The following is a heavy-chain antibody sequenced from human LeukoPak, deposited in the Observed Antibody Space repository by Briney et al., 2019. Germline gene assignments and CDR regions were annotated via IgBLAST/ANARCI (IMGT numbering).Heavy chain of an antibody. Sequence: ASVNVSCKVSGYTLTELSMHWVRQAPGKGLEWMGGFDPEDGETIYAQKFQGRVTMTEDTSTDTAYMELSSLRSEDTAVYYCAAVRRWSYNFDYWGQGTLVTVSS. CDR1: GYTLTELS. J-gene: IGHJ4*02. V-gene: IGHV1-24*01. CDR2: FDPEDGET. D-gene: IGHD1-26*01. CDR3: AAVRRWSYNFDY.